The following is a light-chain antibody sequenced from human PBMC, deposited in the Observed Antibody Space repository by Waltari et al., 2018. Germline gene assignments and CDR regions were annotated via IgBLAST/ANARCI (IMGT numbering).Light chain of an antibody. CDR2: YSD. CDR3: QQYPDLPLT. V-gene: IGKV1-NL1*01. Sequence: DIQLTEAQSSLSAAVLDRVIITCRASQAISNSVNWYQQKPGSAPRLLIFYSDRLKAGGPSRFSGSGSGTEFTLIINSLQTLALSTFFCQQYPDLPLTFGGGTKRDIK. J-gene: IGKJ4*01. CDR1: QAISNS.